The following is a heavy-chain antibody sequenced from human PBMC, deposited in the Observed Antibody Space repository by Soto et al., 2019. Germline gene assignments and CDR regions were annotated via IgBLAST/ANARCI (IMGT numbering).Heavy chain of an antibody. CDR3: ARDKCIVGATMPDY. CDR1: GFTFSSYV. CDR2: ISYDGSNK. J-gene: IGHJ4*02. D-gene: IGHD1-26*01. Sequence: QVQLVESGGGVVQPGRSLRLSCAASGFTFSSYVMHWVRQAPGKGLEWVAVISYDGSNKYYADSVKGRFTISRDNSKNTLYLQMNSLRAEDTAVEYCARDKCIVGATMPDYWGQGTLVTVSS. V-gene: IGHV3-30-3*01.